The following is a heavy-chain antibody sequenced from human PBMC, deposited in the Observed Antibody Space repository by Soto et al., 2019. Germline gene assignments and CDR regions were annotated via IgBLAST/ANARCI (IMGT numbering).Heavy chain of an antibody. CDR3: ARRITSSFDY. D-gene: IGHD1-20*01. CDR1: GFTFSIYN. J-gene: IGHJ4*02. CDR2: ITGSGDYT. Sequence: EVQLLESGGGLVQPGGSLRLSCVASGFTFSIYNMNWVRQAPGKGLEWVSVITGSGDYTNYADSVKGRFTISRDNSKNTRYLQMNSLRAEDTAVYFCARRITSSFDYWGQGTLVTVSS. V-gene: IGHV3-23*01.